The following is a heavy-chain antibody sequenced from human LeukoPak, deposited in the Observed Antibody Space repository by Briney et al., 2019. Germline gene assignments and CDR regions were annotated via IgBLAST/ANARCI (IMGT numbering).Heavy chain of an antibody. D-gene: IGHD2-2*01. J-gene: IGHJ4*02. CDR2: ISSSSRYI. CDR1: GFTFSSYS. V-gene: IGHV3-21*01. Sequence: GGSLRLSCAASGFTFSSYSMNWVRQAPGEGLEWVSSISSSSRYIYYADSVKGRFTLSRDNAKNSLYLQMNSLRAEDTAVYYCARDPIVVVPAAMPEFFDYWGQGTLVTVSS. CDR3: ARDPIVVVPAAMPEFFDY.